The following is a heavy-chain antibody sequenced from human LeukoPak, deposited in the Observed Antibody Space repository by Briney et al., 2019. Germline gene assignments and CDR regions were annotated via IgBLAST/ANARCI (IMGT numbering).Heavy chain of an antibody. CDR3: ARHYKSSHYYMDV. D-gene: IGHD1-1*01. CDR2: IYYRGST. J-gene: IGHJ6*03. CDR1: GGSISSSSYY. Sequence: SETLSLTCTVSGGSISSSSYYWGWIRQPPGKGLEWIGSIYYRGSTYYNPSLKSRVTISVDTSKNQFSLKLSSVTAADTAVYYCARHYKSSHYYMDVWGKGTTVTVSS. V-gene: IGHV4-39*01.